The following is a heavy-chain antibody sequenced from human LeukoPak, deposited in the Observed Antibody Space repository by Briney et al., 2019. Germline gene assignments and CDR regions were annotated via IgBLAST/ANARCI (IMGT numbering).Heavy chain of an antibody. Sequence: GFLRLSCAASGFTVSNNFMSWVRQAPGKGLEWVSLIYSGGSTYYADSVKGRFTISRDNSKNTLYLQMNSLRAEDTAVYYCASLWFGEFPNWFDPWGQGTLVTVSS. V-gene: IGHV3-53*01. D-gene: IGHD3-10*01. J-gene: IGHJ5*02. CDR3: ASLWFGEFPNWFDP. CDR1: GFTVSNNF. CDR2: IYSGGST.